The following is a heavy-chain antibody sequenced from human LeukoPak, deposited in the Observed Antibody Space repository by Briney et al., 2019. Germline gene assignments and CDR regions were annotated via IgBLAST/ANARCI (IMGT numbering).Heavy chain of an antibody. D-gene: IGHD2-2*01. Sequence: GASVKVSCKASGGTFSYYTISWVRQAPGQGLEWMGRIIPFLGITNYAQKFQGRVTITADKSTSTAYMELSSLRSEDTAVYYCARATSEIPAAALTGSKYYYYYYMDVRDKGTTATVSS. CDR2: IIPFLGIT. CDR3: ARATSEIPAAALTGSKYYYYYYMDV. V-gene: IGHV1-69*02. CDR1: GGTFSYYT. J-gene: IGHJ6*03.